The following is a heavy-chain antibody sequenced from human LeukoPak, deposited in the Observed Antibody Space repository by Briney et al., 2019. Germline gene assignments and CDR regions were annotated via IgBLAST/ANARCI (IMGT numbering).Heavy chain of an antibody. CDR2: INPSGGST. J-gene: IGHJ5*02. D-gene: IGHD1-26*01. CDR3: ARAKGVGATTSQFDP. V-gene: IGHV1-46*01. CDR1: GYTFTSYY. Sequence: ASVKVSCKASGYTFTSYYMHWVRQAPGQGLEWMGIINPSGGSTSYAQKFQGRVTMTRDTSTSTVYMELSSLRSEDTAVYYCARAKGVGATTSQFDPWGQGTLVTVSS.